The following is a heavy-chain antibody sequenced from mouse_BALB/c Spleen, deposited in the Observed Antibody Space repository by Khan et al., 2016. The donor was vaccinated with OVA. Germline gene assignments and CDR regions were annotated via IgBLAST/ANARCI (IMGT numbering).Heavy chain of an antibody. D-gene: IGHD1-3*01. CDR3: ARLEDI. V-gene: IGHV2-9*02. CDR1: GFSLTSYG. Sequence: VELVESGPGLVAPSQSLSITCTVSGFSLTSYGVHWVRQPPGKGLEWLGVIWAGGSTTYTSALMSSMSIRKENSKSQVVVKMNSLQTDDTAMYYWARLEDIWGQGTTLTVSS. J-gene: IGHJ2*01. CDR2: IWAGGST.